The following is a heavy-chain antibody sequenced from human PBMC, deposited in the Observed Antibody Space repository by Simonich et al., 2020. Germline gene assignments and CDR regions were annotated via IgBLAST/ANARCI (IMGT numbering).Heavy chain of an antibody. D-gene: IGHD2-2*01. CDR2: MNPNSGNT. CDR1: GYTFTSYD. Sequence: QVQLVQSGAEVKKPGASVKVSCKASGYTFTSYDINWVRQATGQGLGGMGWMNPNSGNTGYAQKFQGRVTITRNTSISTAYRELSSLRSEDTAVYYCARARYCSSTSCYNWFDPWGQGTLVTVSS. CDR3: ARARYCSSTSCYNWFDP. J-gene: IGHJ5*02. V-gene: IGHV1-8*03.